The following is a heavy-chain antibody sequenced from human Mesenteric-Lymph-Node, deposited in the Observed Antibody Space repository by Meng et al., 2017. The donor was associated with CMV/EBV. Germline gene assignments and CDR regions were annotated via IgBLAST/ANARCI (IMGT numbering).Heavy chain of an antibody. CDR1: GFTVSSNY. D-gene: IGHD3-3*01. Sequence: GESLKISCAASGFTVSSNYMSWVRQAPGKGLEWVSVIYSGGSTYYADSVKGRFTISRDNSKNTLYLQMNSLRAEDTAVYYCARDGLMYYDFWSGYWPDYWGQGTLVTVSS. CDR3: ARDGLMYYDFWSGYWPDY. J-gene: IGHJ4*02. CDR2: IYSGGST. V-gene: IGHV3-53*01.